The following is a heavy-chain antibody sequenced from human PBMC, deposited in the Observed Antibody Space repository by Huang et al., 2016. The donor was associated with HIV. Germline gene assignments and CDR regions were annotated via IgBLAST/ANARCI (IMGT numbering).Heavy chain of an antibody. V-gene: IGHV5-51*03. Sequence: EVQLVQSGAEVKKPGESLKISCKGSGYSFTSNWIGWVRQMPGKGLELMGMIVPSASDTRYSPSLQGQVTISADKSTTTAYLQWSSLKASDTAMYYCTRLSSDGKNYFDPWGQGSLVTVSS. CDR2: IVPSASDT. J-gene: IGHJ5*02. D-gene: IGHD1-7*01. CDR1: GYSFTSNW. CDR3: TRLSSDGKNYFDP.